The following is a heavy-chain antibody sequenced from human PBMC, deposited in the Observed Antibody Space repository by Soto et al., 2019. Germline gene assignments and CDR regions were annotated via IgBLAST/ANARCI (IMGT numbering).Heavy chain of an antibody. D-gene: IGHD3-16*01. Sequence: GGSLRLSCAASEFTFRSYEMNWVRQAAGKGLEWVSYISSSGETIYYADSVKGRFTISRDNAKNLLYLQMNSLRAEDTAVYYCASDRLGSWGLSSPQDAFDFWGQGTLVTVSS. CDR3: ASDRLGSWGLSSPQDAFDF. CDR2: ISSSGETI. J-gene: IGHJ3*01. CDR1: EFTFRSYE. V-gene: IGHV3-48*03.